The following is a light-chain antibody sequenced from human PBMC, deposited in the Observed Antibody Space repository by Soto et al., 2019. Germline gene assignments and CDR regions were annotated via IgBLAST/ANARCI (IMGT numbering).Light chain of an antibody. Sequence: QSVLTQPPSASGTPGQRVTISCSGSSSNIGSNTVNWYQQLPGTAPKLLIYSNNQRTSGGPDRFSGSKSGTSASRDISGLQSEDEADYDCAAWDDSLNGPYVVFGGGTKLTVL. V-gene: IGLV1-44*01. CDR3: AAWDDSLNGPYVV. CDR1: SSNIGSNT. J-gene: IGLJ2*01. CDR2: SNN.